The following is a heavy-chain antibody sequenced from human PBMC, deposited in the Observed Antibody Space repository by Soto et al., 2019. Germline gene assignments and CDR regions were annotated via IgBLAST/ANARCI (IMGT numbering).Heavy chain of an antibody. V-gene: IGHV4-34*01. J-gene: IGHJ6*02. CDR2: INHSGST. CDR3: ARGDIVVVVAANYYYYDMDV. Sequence: PSETLSLTCAVYGGTFSGYFWSWIRQPPGKGLEWIGEINHSGSTNYNPSLKSRVTISVDTSKNQFSLKLSSVTAADTAVYYCARGDIVVVVAANYYYYDMDVWGQGTTVTVSS. CDR1: GGTFSGYF. D-gene: IGHD2-15*01.